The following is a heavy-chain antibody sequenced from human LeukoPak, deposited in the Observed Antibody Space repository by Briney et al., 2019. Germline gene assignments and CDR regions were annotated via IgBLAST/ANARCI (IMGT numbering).Heavy chain of an antibody. CDR2: IDYSGST. V-gene: IGHV4-39*07. CDR3: ARDRGTWNDDGFDY. CDR1: GGSISSSSYY. D-gene: IGHD1-1*01. J-gene: IGHJ4*02. Sequence: SETLSLTCTVSGGSISSSSYYWGWIRQPPGKGLEWIGSIDYSGSTYYNPSLKSRVTMSVDTSKNQFSLKLSSVTAADTAVYYCARDRGTWNDDGFDYWGQGTLVTVSS.